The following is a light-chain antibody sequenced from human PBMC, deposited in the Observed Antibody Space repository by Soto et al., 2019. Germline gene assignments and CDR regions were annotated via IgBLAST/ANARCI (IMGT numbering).Light chain of an antibody. Sequence: DIQMTQSPSTLSASVGDRVTITCRASQSISSWLAGYQQKPGKAPKVLIYHPSSLETGVPSRVSGSGSGTDFTLTIDSLQPDDFATYFCQQFNYYPSTFGQGTKLEI. V-gene: IGKV1-5*01. J-gene: IGKJ2*01. CDR1: QSISSW. CDR2: HPS. CDR3: QQFNYYPST.